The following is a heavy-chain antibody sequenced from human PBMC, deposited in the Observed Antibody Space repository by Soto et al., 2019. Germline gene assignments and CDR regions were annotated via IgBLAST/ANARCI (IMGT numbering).Heavy chain of an antibody. Sequence: QITLKESGPPLVKPTQTLTLTCSFSGFSLITRGLGVGWIRQPPGKALEWLAVIYWDDVERYSPSLKTRLTITKDTSKNQVVLTMTNMDPVDTGTYYCAHTHNGYYEDFDYWGQGALVTVSS. J-gene: IGHJ4*02. CDR3: AHTHNGYYEDFDY. CDR2: IYWDDVE. D-gene: IGHD3-22*01. V-gene: IGHV2-5*02. CDR1: GFSLITRGLG.